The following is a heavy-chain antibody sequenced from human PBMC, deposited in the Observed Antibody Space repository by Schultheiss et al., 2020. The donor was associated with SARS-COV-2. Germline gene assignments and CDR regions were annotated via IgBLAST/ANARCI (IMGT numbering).Heavy chain of an antibody. V-gene: IGHV1-58*01. CDR3: ARRDIGWFDP. CDR2: IVVGSGNT. J-gene: IGHJ5*02. CDR1: GVTFTSSA. Sequence: SVKVSCKASGVTFTSSAVQWVRQARGQRLEWIGWIVVGSGNTNYAQKFQERVTITRDMSTSTAYMELRSLRSDDTAVYYCARRDIGWFDPWGQGTLVTVAS.